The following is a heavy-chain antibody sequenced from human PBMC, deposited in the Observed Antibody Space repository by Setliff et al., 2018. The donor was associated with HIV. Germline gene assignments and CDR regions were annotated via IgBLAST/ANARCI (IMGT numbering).Heavy chain of an antibody. Sequence: PSETLSLTCTVSGGSMSTYYWSWIRQPPGKGLEWIGYIYTSGSTNYNPSLKSRVKISVDTSKNQFSLKLNSVTAADTAVYYCASGREAVAGALHFDYWGQEPLVTVSS. D-gene: IGHD6-19*01. V-gene: IGHV4-4*08. CDR3: ASGREAVAGALHFDY. J-gene: IGHJ4*02. CDR2: IYTSGST. CDR1: GGSMSTYY.